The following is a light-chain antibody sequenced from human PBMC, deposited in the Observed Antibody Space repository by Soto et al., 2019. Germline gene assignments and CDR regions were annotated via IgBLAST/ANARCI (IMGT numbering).Light chain of an antibody. V-gene: IGLV6-57*02. Sequence: NFMLTQPHSVSESPGKTVTLSCTGSSGSIASNYVQWYQQRPGSAPIVVIYADDQRPSGVPDRFSGSIDRSSNSASLTISGLKTEEEADYYCQSYVGLTLVFGTGTKLTVL. CDR2: ADD. J-gene: IGLJ1*01. CDR3: QSYVGLTLV. CDR1: SGSIASNY.